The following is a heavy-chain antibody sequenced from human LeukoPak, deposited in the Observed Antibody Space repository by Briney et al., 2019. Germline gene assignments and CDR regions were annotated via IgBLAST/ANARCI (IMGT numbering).Heavy chain of an antibody. CDR2: ISYDGSNK. CDR3: AKDKDFWSGYYRGVPYYYGMDV. J-gene: IGHJ6*02. Sequence: GGSLRLPCAASGFSFSSYGMHWVRQAPGKGLEWVAVISYDGSNKYYADSVKGRFTISRDNAKNTLYLQMNSLRAEDTAVYYCAKDKDFWSGYYRGVPYYYGMDVWGQGTTVTVSS. CDR1: GFSFSSYG. V-gene: IGHV3-30*18. D-gene: IGHD3-3*01.